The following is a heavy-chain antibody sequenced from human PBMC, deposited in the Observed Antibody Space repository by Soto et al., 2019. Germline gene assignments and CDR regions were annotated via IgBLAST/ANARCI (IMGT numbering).Heavy chain of an antibody. CDR2: ISAYNGNT. CDR3: ARMGGGWDYYGSGSPYYYYYYMDV. V-gene: IGHV1-18*01. CDR1: GYTFTSYG. Sequence: ASVKVSCKASGYTFTSYGISWVRQAPGQGLEWMGWISAYNGNTNYAQKLQGRVTMTTDTSTSTAYMELRSLRSDDTAVYYCARMGGGWDYYGSGSPYYYYYYMDVWGKGTTVTVSS. J-gene: IGHJ6*03. D-gene: IGHD3-10*01.